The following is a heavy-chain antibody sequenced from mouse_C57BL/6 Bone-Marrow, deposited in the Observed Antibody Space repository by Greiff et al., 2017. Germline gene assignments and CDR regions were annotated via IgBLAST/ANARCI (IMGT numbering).Heavy chain of an antibody. V-gene: IGHV1-19*01. D-gene: IGHD2-2*01. J-gene: IGHJ2*01. Sequence: EVQLVESGPVLVKPGASVKMSCKASGYTFTDYYMNWVKQSHGKSLEWIGVTNPYNGGTSYNQKFKGKDTLTVDKSSSTAYMELNSLTSEDSAVYYCARSCYVYGYYFDYWGQGTTLTVSA. CDR1: GYTFTDYY. CDR2: TNPYNGGT. CDR3: ARSCYVYGYYFDY.